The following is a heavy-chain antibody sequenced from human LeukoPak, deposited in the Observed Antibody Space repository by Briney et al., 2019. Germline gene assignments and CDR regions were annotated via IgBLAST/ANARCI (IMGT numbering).Heavy chain of an antibody. V-gene: IGHV1-8*01. CDR2: MNPNSGNT. CDR1: GYTFTSYD. CDR3: ARGRFLEWYHYYYYMDV. J-gene: IGHJ6*03. D-gene: IGHD3-3*01. Sequence: GASVKVSCKASGYTFTSYDINWVRQATGQGLEWMEWMNPNSGNTGYAQKFQGRVTMTRNTSISTAYMELSSLRSEDTAVYYCARGRFLEWYHYYYYMDVWGKGTTVTVSS.